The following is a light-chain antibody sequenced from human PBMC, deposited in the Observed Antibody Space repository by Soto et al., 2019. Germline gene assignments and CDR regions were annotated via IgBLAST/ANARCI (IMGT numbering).Light chain of an antibody. CDR1: QSVSSNY. CDR2: GAS. Sequence: EIVLTQSPGTLSLSPGERATLSCRASQSVSSNYLAWYQQKPGQAPRLLIYGASSRATGIPDRFSGSGSGTDFTLTISRLETEDFAVYYCQRYGTSPLTFGGGTKVEIK. V-gene: IGKV3-20*01. CDR3: QRYGTSPLT. J-gene: IGKJ4*01.